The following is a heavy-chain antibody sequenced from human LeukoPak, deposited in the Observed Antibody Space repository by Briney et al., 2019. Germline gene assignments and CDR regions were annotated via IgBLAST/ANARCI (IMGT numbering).Heavy chain of an antibody. CDR3: ARSHEAGFDY. CDR2: IKQDGSEK. V-gene: IGHV3-7*01. D-gene: IGHD6-25*01. Sequence: GGSLRLSCAASGFTFSSYRMSWVRQAPGKGLEWVANIKQDGSEKYYVDSVKGRFTISRDNAKNSLYLQMNSLRAEDTAVYYCARSHEAGFDYWGQGTLVTVSS. J-gene: IGHJ4*02. CDR1: GFTFSSYR.